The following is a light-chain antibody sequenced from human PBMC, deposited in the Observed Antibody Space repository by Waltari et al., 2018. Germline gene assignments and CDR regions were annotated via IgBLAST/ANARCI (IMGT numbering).Light chain of an antibody. CDR1: NIESKS. J-gene: IGLJ1*01. Sequence: SYVLTQPPPVSVAPGETARITCGGHNIESKSTQWYRQRPGQAPVVVISYDNDRAAGIPERFSGSNSGNTATLTISRVEAGDEADYYCQVWDANTDPGVFGTGTEVTVL. V-gene: IGLV3-21*01. CDR2: YDN. CDR3: QVWDANTDPGV.